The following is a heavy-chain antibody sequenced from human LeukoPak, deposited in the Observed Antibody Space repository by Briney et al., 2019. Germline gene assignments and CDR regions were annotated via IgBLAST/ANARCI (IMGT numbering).Heavy chain of an antibody. V-gene: IGHV3-66*01. CDR3: VSPDSYYDNS. Sequence: GSLRLSCAASGFTVRNNYMSWGRPGPGEGPEWVSVIYSDGSTSYADSVKGRFTISRDNSKNTLYLQMNSLRAEDTAVYYCVSPDSYYDNSWGQGTLVTVSS. D-gene: IGHD3-9*01. CDR1: GFTVRNNY. CDR2: IYSDGST. J-gene: IGHJ4*02.